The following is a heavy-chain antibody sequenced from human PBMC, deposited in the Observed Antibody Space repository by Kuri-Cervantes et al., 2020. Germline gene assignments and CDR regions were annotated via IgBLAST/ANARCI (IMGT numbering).Heavy chain of an antibody. V-gene: IGHV3-30-3*01. CDR1: GFTFSSYW. Sequence: LSLTCAASGFTFSSYWMSWVRQAPGKGLEWVAVISYDGSNKYYADSVKGRFTISRDNSKNTLYLQMNSLRDEDTAVYYCARDGYYYDSSGHYYYYGMDVWGQGTTVTVSS. CDR2: ISYDGSNK. CDR3: ARDGYYYDSSGHYYYYGMDV. D-gene: IGHD3-22*01. J-gene: IGHJ6*02.